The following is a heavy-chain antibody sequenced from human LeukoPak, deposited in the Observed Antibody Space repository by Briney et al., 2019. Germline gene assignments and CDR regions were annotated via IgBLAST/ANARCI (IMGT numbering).Heavy chain of an antibody. CDR2: ISGSGGST. J-gene: IGHJ5*02. CDR1: GFTFSSYA. D-gene: IGHD5-18*01. Sequence: GGSLRLSCAASGFTFSSYAMSWVRQAPGKGLEWVSAISGSGGSTYYADSVKGRFTISRDNSKNTLYLQMNSLRAEDTAVYYCAKGGIQLWENNWFDPWGQGALVTVSS. CDR3: AKGGIQLWENNWFDP. V-gene: IGHV3-23*01.